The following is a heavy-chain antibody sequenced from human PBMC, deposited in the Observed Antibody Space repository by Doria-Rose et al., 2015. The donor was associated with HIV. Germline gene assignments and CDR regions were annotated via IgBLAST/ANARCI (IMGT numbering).Heavy chain of an antibody. CDR2: LNVGNGDT. Sequence: QVQLVQPGAEVKKPGASVTVSCKTSGYTFSAYAIHWVRQAPGQRLEWMGWLNVGNGDTRYSRKFQDRVTITSDTSANTGYMALSSLRSEDTAVYYCARIHSLSSSSLRHWGQGTLVIVSS. CDR1: GYTFSAYA. J-gene: IGHJ4*02. D-gene: IGHD6-13*01. CDR3: ARIHSLSSSSLRH. V-gene: IGHV1-3*01.